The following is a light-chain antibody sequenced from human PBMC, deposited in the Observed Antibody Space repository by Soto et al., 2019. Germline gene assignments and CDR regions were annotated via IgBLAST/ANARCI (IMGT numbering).Light chain of an antibody. CDR1: QSVSSN. Sequence: EIVMTQSPATLSVSPGERATLSCRASQSVSSNLAWYRQKPGQAPRLLIYGASTRATGIPARFSGSGSGTECTLTISSLQSGDYAVYYCQQYNNWPPLTFGGGTKVEIK. CDR2: GAS. CDR3: QQYNNWPPLT. V-gene: IGKV3-15*01. J-gene: IGKJ4*01.